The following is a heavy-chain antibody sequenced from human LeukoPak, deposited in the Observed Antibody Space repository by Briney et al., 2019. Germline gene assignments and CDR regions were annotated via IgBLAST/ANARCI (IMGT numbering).Heavy chain of an antibody. CDR3: ARVGTWELQRVFDF. V-gene: IGHV3-7*01. Sequence: PGGSLRLSCATFGFAFSDYWMTWVRPVPGKGLEWVANINREGNEKYYVDSVKGRFTISRDNAKNSVDLQMDSLRVEDTAVYYCARVGTWELQRVFDFWGQGTLVTVSS. J-gene: IGHJ5*01. CDR1: GFAFSDYW. D-gene: IGHD1-26*01. CDR2: INREGNEK.